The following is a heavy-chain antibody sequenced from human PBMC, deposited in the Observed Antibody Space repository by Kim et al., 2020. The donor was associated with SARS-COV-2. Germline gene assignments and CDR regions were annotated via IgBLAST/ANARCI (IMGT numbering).Heavy chain of an antibody. J-gene: IGHJ5*02. V-gene: IGHV4-39*01. CDR3: ARRPVAARPPNEFDP. Sequence: NPPLQSRVAISVDTSKNQSALKLRSVTAADTAVYYCARRPVAARPPNEFDPWGQGSLVTVSS. D-gene: IGHD6-6*01.